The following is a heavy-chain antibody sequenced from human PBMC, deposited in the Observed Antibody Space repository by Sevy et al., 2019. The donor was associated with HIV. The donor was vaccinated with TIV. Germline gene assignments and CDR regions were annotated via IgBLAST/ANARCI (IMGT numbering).Heavy chain of an antibody. Sequence: SETLSLTCTVSGGSISSYYWSWIRQPPGKGLEWIGYIYYSGNTNYNPSLKSRVTISVDTSKNQFSLKLSSVTAADTAVYYCARTPGIAAAGHYYYYGMDVWGQGTTVTVSS. CDR1: GGSISSYY. D-gene: IGHD6-13*01. CDR2: IYYSGNT. J-gene: IGHJ6*02. V-gene: IGHV4-59*01. CDR3: ARTPGIAAAGHYYYYGMDV.